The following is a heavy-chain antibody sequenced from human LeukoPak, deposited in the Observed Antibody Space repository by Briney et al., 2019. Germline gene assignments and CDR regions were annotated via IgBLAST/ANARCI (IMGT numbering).Heavy chain of an antibody. CDR1: GYTFTSYD. D-gene: IGHD4-17*01. Sequence: GASVKVSCKASGYTFTSYDINWVRQATGQGLEWMGWMNPNSGGTNYAQKFQGRVTMTRDTSISTAYMELSRLRSDDTAVYYCARDRGPTVTGWFDPWGQGTLVTVSS. V-gene: IGHV1-2*02. J-gene: IGHJ5*02. CDR3: ARDRGPTVTGWFDP. CDR2: MNPNSGGT.